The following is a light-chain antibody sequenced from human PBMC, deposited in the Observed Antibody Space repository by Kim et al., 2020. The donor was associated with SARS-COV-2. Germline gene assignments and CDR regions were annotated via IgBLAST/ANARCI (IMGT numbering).Light chain of an antibody. V-gene: IGLV7-46*01. J-gene: IGLJ2*01. CDR3: LLSYSDSRV. Sequence: AVVTQEPSLTVSPGGTVTLTCDSNTGAVTSGHFPYWFQQKPGQAPRTLIYDTDKRHSWTPARFSGSLLGGKAALTLSAAQAEDEADYYCLLSYSDSRVFGGGTQLTVL. CDR1: TGAVTSGHF. CDR2: DTD.